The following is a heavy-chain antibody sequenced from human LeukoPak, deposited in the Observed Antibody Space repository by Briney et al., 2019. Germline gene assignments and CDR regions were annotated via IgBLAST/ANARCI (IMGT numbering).Heavy chain of an antibody. Sequence: GGSLRLSCAASGFTFSSYAMSWVRQAPGKGLEWASAISGSGGSTYYADSVKGRFTISRDSAKNSLYLQMNSLRAEDTAVYYCARVNWNDSAFDIWGQGTMVTVSS. D-gene: IGHD1-1*01. CDR3: ARVNWNDSAFDI. CDR2: ISGSGGST. V-gene: IGHV3-23*01. CDR1: GFTFSSYA. J-gene: IGHJ3*02.